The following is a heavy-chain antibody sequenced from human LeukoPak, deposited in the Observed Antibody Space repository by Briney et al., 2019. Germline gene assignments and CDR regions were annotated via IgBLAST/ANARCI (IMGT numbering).Heavy chain of an antibody. D-gene: IGHD3-22*01. J-gene: IGHJ5*02. CDR2: INPNSGGA. CDR1: GYTFSGYY. CDR3: AGVVIRRHYESSGYYYDDP. Sequence: GASVKVSCKASGYTFSGYYMHWVRQAPGQGLEWVGWINPNSGGANYAQKFQGRVTMTRDTSISTAYMELSRLTSDDTALYYCAGVVIRRHYESSGYYYDDPWGQGTLVTVSS. V-gene: IGHV1-2*02.